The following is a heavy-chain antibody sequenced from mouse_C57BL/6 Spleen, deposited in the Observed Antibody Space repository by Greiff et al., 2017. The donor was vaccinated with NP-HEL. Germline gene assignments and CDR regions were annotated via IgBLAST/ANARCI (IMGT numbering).Heavy chain of an antibody. D-gene: IGHD3-2*02. V-gene: IGHV1-47*01. CDR3: ARRRDSSGYVEFAY. Sequence: QVQLQQSGPELVKPGASVKISCKASGYTFTTYPIEWMKQNHGKSLEWIGNFHPYNDDTKYNEKFKGKATLTVEKSSSTVYLELSRLTSDDSAVYYCARRRDSSGYVEFAYWGQGTLVTVSA. CDR1: GYTFTTYP. J-gene: IGHJ3*01. CDR2: FHPYNDDT.